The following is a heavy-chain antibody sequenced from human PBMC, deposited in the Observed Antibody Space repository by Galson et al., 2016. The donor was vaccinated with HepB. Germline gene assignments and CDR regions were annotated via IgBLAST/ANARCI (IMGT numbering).Heavy chain of an antibody. J-gene: IGHJ4*02. CDR1: GFTSSIYA. V-gene: IGHV3-23*01. CDR3: AKDGGPEYGGSSRAPYYCDY. Sequence: SLRLSCAVSGFTSSIYAVSWVRQAPGKGLEWVSAISSSGDRVYYAYSVKGRFTISRDNSKNTLYLQMNSLRAEDAAVYYCAKDGGPEYGGSSRAPYYCDYWGQGTLVTVSS. D-gene: IGHD6-6*01. CDR2: ISSSGDRV.